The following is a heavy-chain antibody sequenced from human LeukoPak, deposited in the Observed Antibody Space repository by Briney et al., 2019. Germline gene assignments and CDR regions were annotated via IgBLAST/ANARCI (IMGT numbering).Heavy chain of an antibody. J-gene: IGHJ5*02. CDR2: ISAYNGNT. CDR1: GYTFSTNG. V-gene: IGHV1-18*01. D-gene: IGHD3-10*01. Sequence: AASVKVSCKASGYTFSTNGISCVRQAPGPGLERMGWISAYNGNTNYAQKLQGRVTMTTDTSTSTAYMELRSLRSDDTAVYYCARDRGRAPFDPWGQGTLVTVSS. CDR3: ARDRGRAPFDP.